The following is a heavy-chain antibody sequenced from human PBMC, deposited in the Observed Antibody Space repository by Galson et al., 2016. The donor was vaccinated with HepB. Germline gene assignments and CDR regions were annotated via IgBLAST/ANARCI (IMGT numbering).Heavy chain of an antibody. V-gene: IGHV4-39*02. Sequence: SETLSLTCTVSGGSISRSSYYWGWIRQPPGKGLEWIGTIYYSGSTYYNPSLRSRVTISVDTSKNHFSLRLNSVPAADTAVYYCARAVDAAMVPEIYFEYWGQGSLVTVSS. J-gene: IGHJ4*02. D-gene: IGHD5-18*01. CDR1: GGSISRSSYY. CDR3: ARAVDAAMVPEIYFEY. CDR2: IYYSGST.